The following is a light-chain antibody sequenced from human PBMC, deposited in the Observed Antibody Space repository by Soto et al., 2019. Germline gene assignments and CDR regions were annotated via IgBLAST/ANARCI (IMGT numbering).Light chain of an antibody. CDR3: QQYHFFWT. CDR1: QSINTW. Sequence: DIQMTQSPSTLSASVGDRVTITCRASQSINTWLAWFQQKPGSAPNLLIHDASNLASGVPSRFSGSGSGTEFTLTISSLQPDDFATYYCQQYHFFWTFGQGTKVEIK. J-gene: IGKJ1*01. CDR2: DAS. V-gene: IGKV1-5*01.